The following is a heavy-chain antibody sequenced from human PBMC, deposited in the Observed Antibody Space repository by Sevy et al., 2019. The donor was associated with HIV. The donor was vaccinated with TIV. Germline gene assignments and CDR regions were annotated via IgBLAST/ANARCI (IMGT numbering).Heavy chain of an antibody. V-gene: IGHV4-38-2*01. Sequence: SETLSLTCAVSGYSITSGHYWGWIRQPPGKGLEWIVSFYHGGSTYYNPSVKSRVTKSADTSKNQFSLKLTSVTAADTAGDYCATGGWRWIQIGGFDYWGQGTLVTVSS. CDR1: GYSITSGHY. CDR3: ATGGWRWIQIGGFDY. CDR2: FYHGGST. J-gene: IGHJ4*02. D-gene: IGHD5-18*01.